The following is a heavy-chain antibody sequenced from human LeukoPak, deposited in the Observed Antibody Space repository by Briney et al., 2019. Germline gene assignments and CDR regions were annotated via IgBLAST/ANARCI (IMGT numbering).Heavy chain of an antibody. Sequence: SETLSLTCTVSGGSISSYYWSWIRQPPGKGLEWIGYIYSSGSTNYNPSLKSRVTISVDTSKNQFSLKLCSVTAADTAVYYCARADYDILTGYYFEHYYYGMDVWGQGTTVTVSS. CDR3: ARADYDILTGYYFEHYYYGMDV. CDR2: IYSSGST. V-gene: IGHV4-59*01. D-gene: IGHD3-9*01. J-gene: IGHJ6*02. CDR1: GGSISSYY.